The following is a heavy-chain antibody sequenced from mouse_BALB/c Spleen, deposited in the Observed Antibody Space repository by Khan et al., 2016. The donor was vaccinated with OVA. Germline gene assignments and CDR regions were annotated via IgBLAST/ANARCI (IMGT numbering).Heavy chain of an antibody. V-gene: IGHV3-2*02. D-gene: IGHD1-1*02. CDR3: ARVYGGDFDY. Sequence: EVQLQESGPGLVKPSQSLSLTCTVTDYSITSDYAWNWIRQFPGNKLEWMGFISYSGNTNYNPSLKSRISITRDTSKNHFFLQLNSVTTEDTATCSSARVYGGDFDYWGQGTTLTVSS. J-gene: IGHJ2*01. CDR2: ISYSGNT. CDR1: DYSITSDYA.